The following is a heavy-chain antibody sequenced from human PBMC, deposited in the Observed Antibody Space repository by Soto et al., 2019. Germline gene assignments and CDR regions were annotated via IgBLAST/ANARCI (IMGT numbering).Heavy chain of an antibody. J-gene: IGHJ3*02. CDR3: AKDGYCSSTSCSPAGGYDAFDI. CDR1: GFTFSSYA. D-gene: IGHD2-2*03. CDR2: ISGSGGST. Sequence: GGSLRLSCAASGFTFSSYAMSWVRQAPGKGLEWVSAISGSGGSTYYADSVKGRFTISRDNSKNTLYLRMNSLRAEDTAVYYCAKDGYCSSTSCSPAGGYDAFDIWGQGTMVTVSS. V-gene: IGHV3-23*01.